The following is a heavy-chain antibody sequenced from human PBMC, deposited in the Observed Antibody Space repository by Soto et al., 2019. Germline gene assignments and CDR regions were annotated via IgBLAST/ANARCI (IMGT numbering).Heavy chain of an antibody. CDR2: IYYSGST. Sequence: PSETLSLTCTVSGGSISSYYWSWIRQPPGKGLEWIGYIYYSGSTNYNPSLKSRVTISVDTSKNQFSLKLSSVTAADTAVYHCARQRGSSTPYFDYWGQGTLVTVSS. D-gene: IGHD6-13*01. CDR3: ARQRGSSTPYFDY. CDR1: GGSISSYY. V-gene: IGHV4-59*08. J-gene: IGHJ4*02.